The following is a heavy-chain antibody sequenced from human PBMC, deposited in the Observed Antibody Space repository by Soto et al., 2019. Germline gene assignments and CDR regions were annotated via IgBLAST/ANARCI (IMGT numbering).Heavy chain of an antibody. V-gene: IGHV1-69*02. D-gene: IGHD3-9*01. Sequence: ASVKVSCKASGGTFSSYTISWVRQAPGQGLEWMGRIIPILGIANYAQKFQGRVTITADKSTSTAYMELSSLSSEDTAVYYCARGPPLGLSQLRYFDWSHYWGQGTLVTVSS. J-gene: IGHJ4*02. CDR3: ARGPPLGLSQLRYFDWSHY. CDR2: IIPILGIA. CDR1: GGTFSSYT.